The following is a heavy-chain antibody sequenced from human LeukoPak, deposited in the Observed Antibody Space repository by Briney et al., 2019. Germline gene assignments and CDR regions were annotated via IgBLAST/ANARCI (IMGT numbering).Heavy chain of an antibody. CDR2: ITGSSAST. J-gene: IGHJ4*02. CDR1: GFTFSSYA. D-gene: IGHD3-22*01. V-gene: IGHV3-23*01. CDR3: YIPYYDTSAYKGY. Sequence: GGSLRLSCAASGFTFSSYAMSWVRQAPGKGLEWVSSITGSSASTYYADSVKGRFTISRDNSKSTLYLQMNSLRAEDMAVYYCYIPYYDTSAYKGYWGQGTLVTVSS.